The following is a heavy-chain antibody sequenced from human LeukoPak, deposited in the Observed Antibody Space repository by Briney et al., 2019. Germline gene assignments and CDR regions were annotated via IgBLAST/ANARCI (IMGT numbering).Heavy chain of an antibody. CDR1: GGPISSHY. CDR3: ARAPYYYDSSGYINWFDP. V-gene: IGHV4-59*11. J-gene: IGHJ5*02. Sequence: SETLSLTCTVSGGPISSHYWSWIRQPPGKGLEWIGYIYYSGSTNYNPSLKSRVTISVDTSKNQFSLKLSSVTAADTAVYYCARAPYYYDSSGYINWFDPWGQGTLVTVSS. CDR2: IYYSGST. D-gene: IGHD3-22*01.